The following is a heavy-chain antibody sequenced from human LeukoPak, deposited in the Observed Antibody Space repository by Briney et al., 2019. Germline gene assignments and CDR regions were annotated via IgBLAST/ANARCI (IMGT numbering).Heavy chain of an antibody. V-gene: IGHV1-18*01. CDR3: AGYSNYEDRYYYGMDV. D-gene: IGHD4-11*01. J-gene: IGHJ6*02. CDR1: GYTFTSYG. CDR2: ISAYNGNT. Sequence: ASVKVSCKASGYTFTSYGISWVRQAPGQGPEWMGWISAYNGNTNYAQKLQGRVTMTTDTSTSTAYMELRSLRSDDTAVYYCAGYSNYEDRYYYGMDVWGQGTTVTVSS.